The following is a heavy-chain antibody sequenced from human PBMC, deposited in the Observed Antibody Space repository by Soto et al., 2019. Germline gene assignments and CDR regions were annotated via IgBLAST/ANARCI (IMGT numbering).Heavy chain of an antibody. V-gene: IGHV4-59*01. CDR3: ASDTDTDMFDY. CDR2: IYYSGST. CDR1: DGSISSYD. J-gene: IGHJ4*02. D-gene: IGHD5-18*01. Sequence: SVTKCHTNSVADGSISSYDGSWIRQNPGKGLEWIGYIYYSGSTNYNPSLKSRVTISVDASKTQFSLNLSSVTAADTVVYDCASDTDTDMFDYWGQGTLVTLSS.